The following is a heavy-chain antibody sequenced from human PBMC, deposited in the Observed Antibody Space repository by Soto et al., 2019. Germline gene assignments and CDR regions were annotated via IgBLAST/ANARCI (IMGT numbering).Heavy chain of an antibody. Sequence: QVQLVQSGAEVKKPGSSVKVSCKASGDTFSSYAISWVRQAPGQGLEGVGGNIPVSGKINSAQKFQGRVTNTADEFTRTVYMELSSLRSEYTAVYFCASRYCNGGSCQSRYYYGMDVWGKGTTVTVSS. CDR3: ASRYCNGGSCQSRYYYGMDV. CDR2: NIPVSGKI. D-gene: IGHD2-15*01. J-gene: IGHJ6*04. CDR1: GDTFSSYA. V-gene: IGHV1-69*01.